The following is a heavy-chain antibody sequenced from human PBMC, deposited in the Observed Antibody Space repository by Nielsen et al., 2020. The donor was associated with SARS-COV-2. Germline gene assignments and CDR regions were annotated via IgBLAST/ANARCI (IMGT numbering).Heavy chain of an antibody. D-gene: IGHD3-16*01. CDR2: ISGSGGST. V-gene: IGHV3-23*01. CDR3: AKDWGSYFGY. J-gene: IGHJ4*02. CDR1: GFSVSDSF. Sequence: GESLKISCAASGFSVSDSFMGWIRLAPGKGLEWVSAISGSGGSTYYADSVKGRFTISRDNSKNTLYLQMNSLRAEDTAVYYCAKDWGSYFGYWGQGTLVTVSS.